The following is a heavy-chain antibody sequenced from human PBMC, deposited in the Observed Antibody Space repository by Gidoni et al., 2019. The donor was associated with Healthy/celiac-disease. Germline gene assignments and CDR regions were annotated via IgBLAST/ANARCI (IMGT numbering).Heavy chain of an antibody. D-gene: IGHD3-22*01. CDR2: IWYDGSNK. CDR1: GFTFSSYG. J-gene: IGHJ4*02. CDR3: ARGSHYYYDSSGYNFDY. Sequence: QVQLVESGGGVVQPGRSLRLSCAASGFTFSSYGMHWVRQAPGKGLEWVAVIWYDGSNKYYADSVKGRFTISRDNSKNTLYLQMNSLRAEDTAVYYCARGSHYYYDSSGYNFDYWGQGTLVTVSS. V-gene: IGHV3-33*01.